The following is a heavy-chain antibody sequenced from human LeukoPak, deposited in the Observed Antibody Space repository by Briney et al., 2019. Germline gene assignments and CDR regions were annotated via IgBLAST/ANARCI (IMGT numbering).Heavy chain of an antibody. V-gene: IGHV1-24*01. CDR1: GYTLTELS. CDR2: FDPVDGEK. CDR3: ARAEGSSDRIAVAGLVTRMDY. D-gene: IGHD6-19*01. Sequence: ASVTVSFKVSGYTLTELSMHWVRPAPGKGLEWMGGFDPVDGEKIYVQKFQGRVTMTEDTSTDTAYMELSSLRSEDTAVYYCARAEGSSDRIAVAGLVTRMDYWGQGTLVTVSS. J-gene: IGHJ4*02.